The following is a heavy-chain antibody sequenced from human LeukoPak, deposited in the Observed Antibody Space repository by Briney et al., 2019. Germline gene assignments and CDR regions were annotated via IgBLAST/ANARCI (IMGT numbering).Heavy chain of an antibody. V-gene: IGHV4-59*01. J-gene: IGHJ5*02. Sequence: SETLSLTCTVSGGSISSYYWSWIRQPPGKGLEWIGYIYYSGSTNYNPSLKSRVTISVDTSKNQFSLKLRSVTAADTAVYYCARLRGVVPAASKRFDPWGQGTLVTVSS. CDR1: GGSISSYY. D-gene: IGHD2-2*01. CDR2: IYYSGST. CDR3: ARLRGVVPAASKRFDP.